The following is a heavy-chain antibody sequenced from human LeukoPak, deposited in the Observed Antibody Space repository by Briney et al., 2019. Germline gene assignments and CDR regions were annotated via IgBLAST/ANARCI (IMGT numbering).Heavy chain of an antibody. CDR2: ISGSGGST. V-gene: IGHV3-23*01. J-gene: IGHJ4*02. CDR1: GCTFSTYA. CDR3: AYGDYDC. D-gene: IGHD4-17*01. Sequence: GGSLRLSCAASGCTFSTYAMNWVRQAPGKGLEWVSTISGSGGSTYYADSVKGRFTIPRDNSKNTLYLKMNSLRAEDTAVYYCAYGDYDCWGQGTLVTVSS.